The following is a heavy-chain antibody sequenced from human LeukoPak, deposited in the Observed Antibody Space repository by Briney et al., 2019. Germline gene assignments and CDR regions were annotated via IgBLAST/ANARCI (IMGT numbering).Heavy chain of an antibody. V-gene: IGHV3-21*01. CDR1: GFTVSSNY. Sequence: GGSLRLSCAASGFTVSSNYMSWVRQAPGKGLEWVSSISSSSSYIYYADSVKGRFTISRDNAKNSLYLQMNSLRAEDTAVYYCARVYGSGSYSYYYYYMDVWGKGTTVTVSS. J-gene: IGHJ6*03. CDR2: ISSSSSYI. CDR3: ARVYGSGSYSYYYYYMDV. D-gene: IGHD3-10*01.